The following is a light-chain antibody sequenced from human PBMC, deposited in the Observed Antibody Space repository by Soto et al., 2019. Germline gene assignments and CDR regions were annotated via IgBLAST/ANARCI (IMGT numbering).Light chain of an antibody. J-gene: IGKJ4*01. CDR3: QQYCSSLT. CDR2: GAS. Sequence: EIVLTQSPGTLSLSPGERAPLSCRASQSVSSCYLAWYQQKPGQAPRLLIYGASSRATGIPDRFSGSGSGTDFTLTISRLEPEDFAVYYCQQYCSSLTFGGGTKVEIK. V-gene: IGKV3-20*01. CDR1: QSVSSCY.